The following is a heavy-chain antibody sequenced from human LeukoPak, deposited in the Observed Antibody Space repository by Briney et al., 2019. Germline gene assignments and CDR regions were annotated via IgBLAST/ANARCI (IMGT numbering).Heavy chain of an antibody. CDR1: GFTFSSYA. Sequence: PGGSLRLSCAASGFTFSSYAMSWVRQAPGKGLEWVSVISNSGGSTYYVDSVRGRFTISRDNSKNTVYLQMNSLRAEDTAVYYCAKDNGGNSYDAFDIWGQGTMVTVSS. CDR3: AKDNGGNSYDAFDI. D-gene: IGHD4-23*01. V-gene: IGHV3-23*01. CDR2: ISNSGGST. J-gene: IGHJ3*02.